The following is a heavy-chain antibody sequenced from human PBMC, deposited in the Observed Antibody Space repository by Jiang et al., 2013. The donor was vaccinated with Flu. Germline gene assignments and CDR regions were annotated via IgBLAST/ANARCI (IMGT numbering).Heavy chain of an antibody. V-gene: IGHV1-2*04. J-gene: IGHJ4*02. Sequence: GQGLEWMGWINPNSGGTNYAQKFQGWVTMTRDTSISTAYMELSRLRSDDTAVYYCARGGVGAKTDFDYWGQGTLVTVSS. CDR3: ARGGVGAKTDFDY. D-gene: IGHD1-26*01. CDR2: INPNSGGT.